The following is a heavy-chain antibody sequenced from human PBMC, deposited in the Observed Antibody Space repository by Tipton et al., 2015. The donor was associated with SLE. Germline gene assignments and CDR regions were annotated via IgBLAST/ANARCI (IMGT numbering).Heavy chain of an antibody. CDR1: GGSFSGYY. Sequence: TLSLTCAVYGGSFSGYYWSWIRQPPGKGLEWFGEINHSGSTNYNPSLKSRVTISVDTSKNQFSLKLSSVTAADTAVYYCARGHERHYDSPNFDIWGQGTMVTVSS. CDR3: ARGHERHYDSPNFDI. D-gene: IGHD5-12*01. V-gene: IGHV4-34*01. J-gene: IGHJ3*02. CDR2: INHSGST.